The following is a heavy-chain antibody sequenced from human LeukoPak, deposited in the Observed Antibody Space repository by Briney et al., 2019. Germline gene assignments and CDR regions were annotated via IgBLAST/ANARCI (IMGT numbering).Heavy chain of an antibody. CDR1: GYTFTSYY. V-gene: IGHV1-46*01. J-gene: IGHJ4*02. CDR3: ARVFVRAVAGYGLCY. D-gene: IGHD6-19*01. CDR2: INPSGGST. Sequence: ASVKVSCKASGYTFTSYYMHWVRQAPGQGLEWMGVINPSGGSTSYAQKFQGRVTMTRDTSTSTVYMELSSLRSEDTAVYYCARVFVRAVAGYGLCYWGQGTLVTVSS.